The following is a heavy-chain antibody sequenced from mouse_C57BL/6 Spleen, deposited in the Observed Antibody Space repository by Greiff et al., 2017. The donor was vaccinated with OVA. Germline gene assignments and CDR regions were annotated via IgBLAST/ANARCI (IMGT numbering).Heavy chain of an antibody. J-gene: IGHJ2*01. CDR3: ARGGAYGNYAFDY. V-gene: IGHV1-80*01. Sequence: VQLKESGAELVKPGASVKISCKASGYAFSSYWMNWVKQRPGKGLEWIGQIYPGDGDTNYNGKFKGKATLTADKSSSTAYMQLSSLTSEDSAVYFCARGGAYGNYAFDYWGQGTTLTVSS. CDR1: GYAFSSYW. CDR2: IYPGDGDT. D-gene: IGHD2-1*01.